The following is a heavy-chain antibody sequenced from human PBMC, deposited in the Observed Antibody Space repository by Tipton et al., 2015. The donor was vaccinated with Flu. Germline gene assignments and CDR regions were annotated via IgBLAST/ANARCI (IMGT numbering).Heavy chain of an antibody. CDR2: INHSGST. V-gene: IGHV4-34*01. D-gene: IGHD6-6*01. CDR3: ARAPSGRSSIATRPNWFDP. CDR1: GGSFSGYY. Sequence: TLSLTCAVYGGSFSGYYWSWIRQPPGKGLEWIGEINHSGSTNYNPSRKSRVTISVDTSKNQFSLKLSSVTAADTAVYYCARAPSGRSSIATRPNWFDPCGQGALVTVSS. J-gene: IGHJ5*02.